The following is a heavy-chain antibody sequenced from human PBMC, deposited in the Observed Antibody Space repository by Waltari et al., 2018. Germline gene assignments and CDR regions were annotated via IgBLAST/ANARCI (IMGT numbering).Heavy chain of an antibody. J-gene: IGHJ4*02. Sequence: EVQLVESGGGSVQPGGSLKLSCAASGFTFSLHAMTWVPQAPGKGLEWLSFISASGGTTYYSDSVKGRFTISRDNSKNTLDLQMNSLRVEDTAVYYCAKDRILGIDYWGQGTLVTVSS. CDR2: ISASGGTT. CDR1: GFTFSLHA. V-gene: IGHV3-23*04. D-gene: IGHD1-26*01. CDR3: AKDRILGIDY.